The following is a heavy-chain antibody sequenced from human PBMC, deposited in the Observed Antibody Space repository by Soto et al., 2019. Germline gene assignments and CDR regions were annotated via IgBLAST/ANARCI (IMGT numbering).Heavy chain of an antibody. CDR2: IDPSDSQT. CDR1: GYSFAGYW. Sequence: GESLKISCKGSGYSFAGYWITWVRQKPGKGLEWMGRIDPSDSQTYYSPSFRGHVTISVTKSITTVFLQWSSLRASDTAMYYCARQIFDSDTGPNFQYYFDSWGQGTPVSAPQ. D-gene: IGHD3-9*01. J-gene: IGHJ4*02. V-gene: IGHV5-10-1*01. CDR3: ARQIFDSDTGPNFQYYFDS.